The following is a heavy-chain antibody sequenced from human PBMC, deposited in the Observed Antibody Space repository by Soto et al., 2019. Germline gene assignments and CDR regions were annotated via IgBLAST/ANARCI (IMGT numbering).Heavy chain of an antibody. CDR1: GFTFSTCA. D-gene: IGHD4-17*01. CDR3: AKDPSYYGGNLRGSYFDY. CDR2: IGGSGGRT. Sequence: GGSLRLSCAASGFTFSTCAMSWVRQAPGKGLEWVSSIGGSGGRTYQADSVKGRFTISRDDSKNTLYLQMNSLRAEGTAVYYCAKDPSYYGGNLRGSYFDYWGQGTLVTVSS. V-gene: IGHV3-23*01. J-gene: IGHJ4*02.